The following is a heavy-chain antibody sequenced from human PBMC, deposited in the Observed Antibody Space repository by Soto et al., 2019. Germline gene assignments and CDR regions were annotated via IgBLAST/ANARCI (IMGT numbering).Heavy chain of an antibody. J-gene: IGHJ5*02. CDR2: IKGDGNEK. Sequence: GGSLRLSCAASGFTFSNYWMSWVRQAPGKGLEWVANIKGDGNEKNYVDSVRGRFTISRDNAKNSLFLQMNSLRAEDTAVYYCARDLKVVEAATHWFDPWGQGTLVTVSS. V-gene: IGHV3-7*01. CDR1: GFTFSNYW. D-gene: IGHD2-15*01. CDR3: ARDLKVVEAATHWFDP.